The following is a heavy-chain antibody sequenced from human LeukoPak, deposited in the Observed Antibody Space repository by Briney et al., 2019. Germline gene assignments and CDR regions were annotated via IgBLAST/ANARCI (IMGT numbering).Heavy chain of an antibody. D-gene: IGHD6-19*01. CDR2: ISGSGDST. CDR3: AKSGSGWYRFDC. CDR1: GFTFSSYA. V-gene: IGHV3-23*01. Sequence: GGSLRLSCAASGFTFSSYAMSWARQAPGKGLEWVSAISGSGDSTYYADSVKGRFTISRDNSKNTLYLQMNSPRAEDTAVYYCAKSGSGWYRFDCWGQGTLVTVSS. J-gene: IGHJ4*02.